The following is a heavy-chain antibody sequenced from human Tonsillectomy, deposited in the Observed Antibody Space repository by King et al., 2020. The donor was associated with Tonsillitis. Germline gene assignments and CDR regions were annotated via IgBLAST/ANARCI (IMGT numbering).Heavy chain of an antibody. J-gene: IGHJ6*03. Sequence: VQLQQWGAGLLKPSETLSLTCAVYGESFSGYSWSWIRQPPGKGLEWVGEINNSGSMNYNPSLKSRVTISVDTSKNQFSLKRSSVTAADTAVYYCARTVYGYYYDMDVWGKGTTVTVSS. CDR1: GESFSGYS. D-gene: IGHD1-14*01. CDR3: ARTVYGYYYDMDV. CDR2: INNSGSM. V-gene: IGHV4-34*01.